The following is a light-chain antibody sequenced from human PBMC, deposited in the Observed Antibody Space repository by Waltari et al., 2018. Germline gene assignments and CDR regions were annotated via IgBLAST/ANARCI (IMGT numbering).Light chain of an antibody. CDR2: AAS. J-gene: IGKJ1*01. CDR3: QQSYSTPWT. V-gene: IGKV1-39*01. Sequence: DIQMTQSPSSLSASVGDRVNITCRASQSISSYLNWYQQKPGKAPKLLIYAASSLQSGVPSRFSGSGSGTDFTLTISSLQPEDFATYYCQQSYSTPWTFGRGTKVEIK. CDR1: QSISSY.